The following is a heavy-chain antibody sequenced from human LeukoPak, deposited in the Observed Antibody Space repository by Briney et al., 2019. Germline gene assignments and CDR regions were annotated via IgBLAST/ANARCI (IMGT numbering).Heavy chain of an antibody. Sequence: GRSLRLSCAASGFTFSSYSMNWVRQAPGKGLEWVSYISSSSSTIYYADSVKGRFTISRDNAKNSLYLQMNSLRAEDTAVYYCARAIRGNGFDIWGQGTMVTVSS. CDR2: ISSSSSTI. CDR1: GFTFSSYS. CDR3: ARAIRGNGFDI. V-gene: IGHV3-48*01. D-gene: IGHD2-21*01. J-gene: IGHJ3*02.